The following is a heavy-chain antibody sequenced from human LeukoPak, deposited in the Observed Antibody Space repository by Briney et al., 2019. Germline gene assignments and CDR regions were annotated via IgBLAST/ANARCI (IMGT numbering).Heavy chain of an antibody. CDR3: ARETDSSAYYLDY. Sequence: GGSLRLSCAASGFTFSSYWMHWVRQAPGEGLVWVSRTNSDASGTTYADSVKGRFTISRDNPRNTLYLQMNNVGAEDTAVYYCARETDSSAYYLDYWGQGTLVTVSS. CDR2: TNSDASGT. V-gene: IGHV3-74*03. D-gene: IGHD3-22*01. J-gene: IGHJ4*02. CDR1: GFTFSSYW.